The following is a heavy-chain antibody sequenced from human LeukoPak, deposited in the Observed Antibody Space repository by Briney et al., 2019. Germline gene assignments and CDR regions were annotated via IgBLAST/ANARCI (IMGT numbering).Heavy chain of an antibody. Sequence: GGSLRLSCVASGFTFSSYSMHWVRQAPGKGLVWVSHIHPDGSITTYADSVKGRFTISRDNSKNTLYLQMNSLRAEDTAVYYCAKVPAQAIHFDYWGQGTLVTVSS. D-gene: IGHD2-2*01. J-gene: IGHJ4*02. CDR1: GFTFSSYS. V-gene: IGHV3-74*03. CDR3: AKVPAQAIHFDY. CDR2: IHPDGSIT.